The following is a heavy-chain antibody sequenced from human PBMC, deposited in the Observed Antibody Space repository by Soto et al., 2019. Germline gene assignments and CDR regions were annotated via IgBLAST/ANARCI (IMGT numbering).Heavy chain of an antibody. V-gene: IGHV4-59*08. CDR3: ARVNGGVSSSVFYYYYYMDV. D-gene: IGHD6-6*01. CDR1: GGSISSYY. CDR2: IYYSGST. Sequence: PSETLSLTCTVSGGSISSYYWSWIRQPPGKGLEWIGYIYYSGSTNYNPSLKSRVTISVDTSKNQFSLKLSSVTAADTAVYYCARVNGGVSSSVFYYYYYMDVWGKGTTVTVSS. J-gene: IGHJ6*03.